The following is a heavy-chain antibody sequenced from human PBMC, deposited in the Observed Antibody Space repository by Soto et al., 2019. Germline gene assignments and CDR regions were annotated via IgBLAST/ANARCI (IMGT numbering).Heavy chain of an antibody. CDR3: ARGTMIVVVTWHYYYGMDV. V-gene: IGHV1-46*01. CDR1: GYTFTSYY. D-gene: IGHD3-22*01. J-gene: IGHJ6*02. Sequence: ASVKVSFKASGYTFTSYYMHRVRQAPGQGLEWMGIINPSGGSTSYAQKFQGRVTMTRDTSTSTVYMELSSLRSEDTAVYYCARGTMIVVVTWHYYYGMDVWGQGTTVTVSS. CDR2: INPSGGST.